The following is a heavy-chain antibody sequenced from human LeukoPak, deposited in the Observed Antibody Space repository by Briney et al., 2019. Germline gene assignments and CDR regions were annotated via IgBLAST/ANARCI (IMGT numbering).Heavy chain of an antibody. CDR2: ISYDGSDK. Sequence: GRSLRLSCAASGFTFSSYAMYWVRQAPGKWLEWVAVISYDGSDKFYADSVKGRFTISRDNSKNTLYLQMNSLRAEDTAIYYCAKEYTGTFSPFPSYFDNWGQGTLVTVSS. V-gene: IGHV3-30*04. J-gene: IGHJ4*02. CDR3: AKEYTGTFSPFPSYFDN. D-gene: IGHD1-26*01. CDR1: GFTFSSYA.